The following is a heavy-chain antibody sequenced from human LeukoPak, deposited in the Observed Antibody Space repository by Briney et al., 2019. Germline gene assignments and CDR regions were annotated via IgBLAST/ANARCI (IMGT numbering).Heavy chain of an antibody. D-gene: IGHD3-3*01. CDR2: ISYDGSNK. J-gene: IGHJ4*02. CDR1: GFTFSSYA. CDR3: ARQQQVIIRYFDY. V-gene: IGHV3-30-3*01. Sequence: GGSLRLSCAASGFTFSSYAMHWVRQAPGKGLEGGAVISYDGSNKYYADSVKGRFTISRDNSKNTLYLQMNSLRAEDTAVYYCARQQQVIIRYFDYWGQGTLVTVSS.